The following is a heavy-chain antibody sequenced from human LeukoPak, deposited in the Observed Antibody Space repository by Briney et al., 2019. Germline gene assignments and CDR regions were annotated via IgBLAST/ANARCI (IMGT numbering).Heavy chain of an antibody. CDR3: ARIARDYYYMDV. CDR2: IISTSSNT. CDR1: GFSFSSYE. Sequence: GGSLRLSCAASGFSFSSYEMNWVRQAPGKGLEWVSYIISTSSNTYYEDSVKGRFTVSRDNAKNSLYLQMNSLRVEDTAVYYCARIARDYYYMDVWGKGTTVTVSS. J-gene: IGHJ6*03. V-gene: IGHV3-48*03.